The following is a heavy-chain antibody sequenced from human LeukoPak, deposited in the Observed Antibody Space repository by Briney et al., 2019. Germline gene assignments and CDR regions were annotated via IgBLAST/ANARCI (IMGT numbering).Heavy chain of an antibody. V-gene: IGHV1-8*01. D-gene: IGHD4-17*01. CDR1: GYTFTNYD. CDR2: MNPDSGNT. J-gene: IGHJ1*01. CDR3: TRGPYAYSQY. Sequence: ASVKVSCKASGYTFTNYDINWVRQATGPGFEWMGWMNPDSGNTGYVQKFQGRFTMTRDASISTAYMELSSLRSEDTAFYYCTRGPYAYSQYWGQGTLVTVSS.